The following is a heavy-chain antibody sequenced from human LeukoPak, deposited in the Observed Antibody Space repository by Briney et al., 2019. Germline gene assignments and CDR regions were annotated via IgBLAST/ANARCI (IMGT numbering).Heavy chain of an antibody. CDR3: ARDWLAGSPYHAFDL. D-gene: IGHD3-22*01. J-gene: IGHJ3*01. V-gene: IGHV3-7*01. CDR2: IKEDGSEE. CDR1: GFTFSSYW. Sequence: PGGSLRLSCAASGFTFSSYWMSWVRQAPGKGLECVANIKEDGSEEYYVDSVKGRFSIFRDNAKNSLYLQMNSLRAEDTAVYYCARDWLAGSPYHAFDLWGKGTMVTVSS.